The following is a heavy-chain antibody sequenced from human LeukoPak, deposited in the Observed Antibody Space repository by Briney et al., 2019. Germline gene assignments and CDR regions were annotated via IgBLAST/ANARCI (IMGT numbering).Heavy chain of an antibody. CDR2: ISGGGGST. Sequence: GGSLRLSCAASGFTFSDYWMSWVRQAPGKGLEWVSTISGGGGSTYYADSVKGRFTISRDNSKNTLYLQVNSLRAEDTAVYYCAKGGKWDVTPFDYWGQGTLVTVSS. D-gene: IGHD1-26*01. CDR3: AKGGKWDVTPFDY. J-gene: IGHJ4*02. V-gene: IGHV3-23*01. CDR1: GFTFSDYW.